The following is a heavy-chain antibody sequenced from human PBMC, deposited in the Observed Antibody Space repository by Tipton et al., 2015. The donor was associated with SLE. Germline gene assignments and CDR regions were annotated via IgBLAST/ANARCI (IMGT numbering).Heavy chain of an antibody. CDR2: ISYDGSNK. V-gene: IGHV3-30*03. Sequence: SLRLSCAASGFTVSSNYMNWVRQAPGKGLEWVAVISYDGSNKYYADSVKGRFTISRDNSKNTLYLQMNSLRAEDTAVYYCARESWGRGFDAFDIWGQGTMVTVS. D-gene: IGHD6-13*01. J-gene: IGHJ3*02. CDR1: GFTVSSNY. CDR3: ARESWGRGFDAFDI.